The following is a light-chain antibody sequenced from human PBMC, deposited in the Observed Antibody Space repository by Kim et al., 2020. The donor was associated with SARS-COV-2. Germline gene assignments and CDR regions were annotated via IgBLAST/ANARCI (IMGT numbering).Light chain of an antibody. J-gene: IGKJ4*01. Sequence: SPGERATPSGGASQSVSSNYLAWYQQKPGLAPKLLIYDTSNRATGIPNRFSGSGSGTDFTLTISRLEPEDFAVYYCQQYNTSPLTFGGGTKVDIK. CDR3: QQYNTSPLT. CDR1: QSVSSNY. V-gene: IGKV3D-20*01. CDR2: DTS.